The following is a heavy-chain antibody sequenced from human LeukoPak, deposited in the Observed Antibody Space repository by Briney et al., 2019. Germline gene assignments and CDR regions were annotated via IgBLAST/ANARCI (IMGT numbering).Heavy chain of an antibody. D-gene: IGHD6-13*01. Sequence: KSSETLSLTCAVYGGSFSGYYWSWIRQPPGKGLEWIGEINHSGSTNYNPSLKSRVTISVDTSKNQFSLKLSSVTAADTAVYYCARAPGYSSSWYYYMDVWGKGTTVTVSS. CDR3: ARAPGYSSSWYYYMDV. CDR2: INHSGST. J-gene: IGHJ6*03. V-gene: IGHV4-34*01. CDR1: GGSFSGYY.